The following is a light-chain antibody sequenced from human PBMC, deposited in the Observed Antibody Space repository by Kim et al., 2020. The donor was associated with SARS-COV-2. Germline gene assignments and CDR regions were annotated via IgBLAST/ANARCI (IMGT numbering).Light chain of an antibody. J-gene: IGLJ2*01. V-gene: IGLV3-1*01. CDR2: QDS. CDR1: ELGDKY. Sequence: SYELTQPPSVSVSPGQTASITCSGDELGDKYACWYQQKPGQSPVLVIYQDSKRPSGIPERFSGSNSGNTATLTISGTQAMDEADYYCQAWDSSLSVFGGGTQVTVL. CDR3: QAWDSSLSV.